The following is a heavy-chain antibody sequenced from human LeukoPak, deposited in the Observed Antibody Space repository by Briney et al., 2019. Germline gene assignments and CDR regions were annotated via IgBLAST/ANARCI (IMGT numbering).Heavy chain of an antibody. Sequence: SGGSLRLSCAASGFMFSSYAMSWVRQAPGKGLEWVSAISGSGGSTYYADSVKGRFTISRDNSKNTLYLQVNSLRAEDTAVYYCAKGGKWDVTPFDYWGQGTLVTVSS. J-gene: IGHJ4*02. CDR3: AKGGKWDVTPFDY. D-gene: IGHD1-26*01. CDR1: GFMFSSYA. V-gene: IGHV3-23*01. CDR2: ISGSGGST.